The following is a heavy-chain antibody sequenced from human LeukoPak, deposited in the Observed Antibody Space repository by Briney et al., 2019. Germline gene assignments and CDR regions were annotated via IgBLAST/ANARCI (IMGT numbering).Heavy chain of an antibody. CDR1: GFTFSGSA. D-gene: IGHD5-12*01. V-gene: IGHV3-73*01. Sequence: PGGSLRLSCAASGFTFSGSAIHWVRRASGKGLEWVGRIRSKANSYATAYAASVKGRFTISRDDSKNTAYLQMNSLKTEDTAVYYCTSDSGYDNYYYYYMDVWGKGTTVTVSS. J-gene: IGHJ6*03. CDR3: TSDSGYDNYYYYYMDV. CDR2: IRSKANSYAT.